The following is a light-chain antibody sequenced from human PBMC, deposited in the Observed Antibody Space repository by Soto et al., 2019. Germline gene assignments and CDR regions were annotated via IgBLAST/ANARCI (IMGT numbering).Light chain of an antibody. Sequence: DIVMTQSPLSLPVTPGEPASISCRSSQSLLHSNGYNYLDWYLQKPGQSPQLLIYLGSNRASGVPDRFSGSGSGTEFTLTISSLQSEDFAVYYCQQYTNWPPNTFGQGTRLEIK. CDR3: QQYTNWPPNT. J-gene: IGKJ5*01. V-gene: IGKV2-28*01. CDR1: QSLLHSNGYNY. CDR2: LGS.